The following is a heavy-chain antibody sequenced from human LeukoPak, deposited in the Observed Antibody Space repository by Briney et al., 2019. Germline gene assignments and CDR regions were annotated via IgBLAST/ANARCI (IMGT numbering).Heavy chain of an antibody. CDR3: ARALGRLSWFDP. V-gene: IGHV4-38-2*02. J-gene: IGHJ5*02. CDR1: SYSLSSGYY. Sequence: PSETLSLTCTVSSYSLSSGYYWGWIRQSPGVGLEWIASTFYRGNTYYNPSLKSRVTISVDTSKNQFSLKLRSVTAADTAVYYCARALGRLSWFDPWGQGTLVTVSS. CDR2: TFYRGNT. D-gene: IGHD7-27*01.